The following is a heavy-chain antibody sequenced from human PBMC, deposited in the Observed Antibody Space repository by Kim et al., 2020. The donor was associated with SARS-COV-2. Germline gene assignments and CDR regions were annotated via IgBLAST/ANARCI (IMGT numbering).Heavy chain of an antibody. CDR3: TRVWFGEYSGMDV. Sequence: GGSLRLSCAASGFTFSGSAMHWVRQASGKGLEWVGRIRSKANSYATAYAASVKGRFTISRDDSKNTAYLQMNSLKTEDTAVYYCTRVWFGEYSGMDVWGQGTTVTVSS. V-gene: IGHV3-73*01. D-gene: IGHD3-10*01. J-gene: IGHJ6*02. CDR2: IRSKANSYAT. CDR1: GFTFSGSA.